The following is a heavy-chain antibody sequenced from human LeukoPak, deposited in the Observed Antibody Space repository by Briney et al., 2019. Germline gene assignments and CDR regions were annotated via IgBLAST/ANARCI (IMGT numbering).Heavy chain of an antibody. CDR1: GFTFSSYS. Sequence: PGGSLRLSCAASGFTFSSYSMNWVRQAPGKGLEWVSSISSSSSYIYYADSVKGRFTISRDNAKNSLYLQMNSLRAEDTAVYYCAGDLSLQWLVNYYFDYWGQGTLVTVSS. D-gene: IGHD6-19*01. CDR3: AGDLSLQWLVNYYFDY. CDR2: ISSSSSYI. V-gene: IGHV3-21*01. J-gene: IGHJ4*02.